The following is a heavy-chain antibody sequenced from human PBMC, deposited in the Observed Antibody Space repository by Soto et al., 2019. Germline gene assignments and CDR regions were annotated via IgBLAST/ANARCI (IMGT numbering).Heavy chain of an antibody. V-gene: IGHV3-30*18. D-gene: IGHD3-9*01. Sequence: QVQLVESGGGVVQPGRSLRLSCAASGFTFSSYGMHWVRQAPGKGLEWVAVISYDGSNKYYADSVKGRFTISRDNSNNTLYLQMNSLRAEDTAVYYCAKEGQYYDILTGYRSYYGMDVWGQGTTVTVSS. CDR2: ISYDGSNK. CDR3: AKEGQYYDILTGYRSYYGMDV. J-gene: IGHJ6*02. CDR1: GFTFSSYG.